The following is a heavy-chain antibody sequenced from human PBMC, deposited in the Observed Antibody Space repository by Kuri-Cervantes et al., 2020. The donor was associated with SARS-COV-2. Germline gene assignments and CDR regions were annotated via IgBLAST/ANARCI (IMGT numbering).Heavy chain of an antibody. Sequence: GESLKISCAASGFTFSSYAMSWVRQAPGKGLEWVSAISGSGGSTYYADSVKGGFTISRDNFKNTLYLQMNSLRAEDTAVYYGARSLVVVVAASDYWGQGTLVTVSS. D-gene: IGHD2-15*01. CDR1: GFTFSSYA. CDR3: ARSLVVVVAASDY. CDR2: ISGSGGST. J-gene: IGHJ4*02. V-gene: IGHV3-23*01.